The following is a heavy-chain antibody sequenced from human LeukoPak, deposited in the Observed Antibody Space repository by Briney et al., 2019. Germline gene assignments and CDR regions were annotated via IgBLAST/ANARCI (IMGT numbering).Heavy chain of an antibody. CDR3: AKDGGGVYDY. CDR2: ISYDGSNK. D-gene: IGHD2-8*02. CDR1: GFTFSSYG. V-gene: IGHV3-30*18. Sequence: GRSLRLSCAASGFTFSSYGMHWVRQAPGKGLEWVAVISYDGSNKYYADSVKGRFTISRDNSKSTLYLQMNSLRAEDTAVYYCAKDGGGVYDYWGQGTLVTVSS. J-gene: IGHJ4*02.